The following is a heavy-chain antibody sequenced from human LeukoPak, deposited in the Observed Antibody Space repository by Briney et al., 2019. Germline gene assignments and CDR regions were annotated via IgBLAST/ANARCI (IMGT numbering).Heavy chain of an antibody. V-gene: IGHV3-48*03. CDR1: RFTFSSYE. CDR3: ARDRGSGTEYFDY. CDR2: ISSSDSTI. D-gene: IGHD2-15*01. Sequence: HAGGSLRLSCAASRFTFSSYEMNWVRQAPGKGLEWVSYISSSDSTIYYADSVKGRFTISRDNSWNTLYLQMNSLRAEDTAVYYCARDRGSGTEYFDYWGQGTLVTVSS. J-gene: IGHJ4*02.